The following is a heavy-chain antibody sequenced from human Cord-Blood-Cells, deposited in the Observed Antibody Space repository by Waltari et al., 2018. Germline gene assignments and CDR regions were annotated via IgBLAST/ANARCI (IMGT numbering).Heavy chain of an antibody. CDR1: GGSFSGYY. CDR2: INHSGRN. Sequence: QVQLQQWGAGLLKPSETLSLTCAVYGGSFSGYYWSWIRQPPGNGLEWIGEINHSGRNNYNTDLKRRVTISVDTSKNQFSLKLSSVTAADTAVYYCARVVASGKDAFDIWGQGTMVTVSS. D-gene: IGHD3-10*01. J-gene: IGHJ3*02. V-gene: IGHV4-34*01. CDR3: ARVVASGKDAFDI.